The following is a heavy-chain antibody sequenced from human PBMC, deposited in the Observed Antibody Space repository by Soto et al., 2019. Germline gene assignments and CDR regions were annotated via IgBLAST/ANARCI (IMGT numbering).Heavy chain of an antibody. D-gene: IGHD2-2*01. V-gene: IGHV4-59*01. Sequence: SETLSLTCTVSGGSISSYYWSWIRQPPGKGLEWIGYIYYSGSTNYNPSLKSRVTISVDTSKNQFSLKLSSVTAADTAVYYCARGRIVVVPAFDYWGQGTLVTVSS. CDR3: ARGRIVVVPAFDY. J-gene: IGHJ4*02. CDR2: IYYSGST. CDR1: GGSISSYY.